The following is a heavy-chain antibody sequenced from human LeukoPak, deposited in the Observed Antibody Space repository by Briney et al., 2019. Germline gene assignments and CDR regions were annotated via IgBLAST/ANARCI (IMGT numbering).Heavy chain of an antibody. CDR2: INSDGSEG. V-gene: IGHV3-7*03. J-gene: IGHJ3*01. CDR3: ARSSYSSSSSV. Sequence: GGSRRLSCAVSGFTFSGFWMSWSRQAPGKGLEWVASINSDGSEGYYADVVKGRFTISRDNAKNSLYLQINSLRAEDTAVYYCARSSYSSSSSVWGQGTMVTVSS. D-gene: IGHD6-6*01. CDR1: GFTFSGFW.